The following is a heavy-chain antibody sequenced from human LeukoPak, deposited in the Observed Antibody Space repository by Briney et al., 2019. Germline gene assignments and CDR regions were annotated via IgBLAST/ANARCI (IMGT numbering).Heavy chain of an antibody. Sequence: GGSLRLSCAASGFTFSSYSMNWVRQAPGKGLEWVSSISSSSSYIYYADSVKGRFTISRDSAKNSLYLQMNSLRAEDTAVYYCARGSSSQAFDIWGQGTKVTVSS. CDR3: ARGSSSQAFDI. D-gene: IGHD6-13*01. CDR1: GFTFSSYS. CDR2: ISSSSSYI. V-gene: IGHV3-21*01. J-gene: IGHJ3*02.